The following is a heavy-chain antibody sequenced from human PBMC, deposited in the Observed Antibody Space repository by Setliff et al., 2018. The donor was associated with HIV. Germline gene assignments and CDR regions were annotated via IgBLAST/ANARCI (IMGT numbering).Heavy chain of an antibody. V-gene: IGHV3-21*01. CDR3: ARDWYGSWSYPHFDY. J-gene: IGHJ4*02. Sequence: GGSLRLSCAASGFTFTTYSLNWVRQAPGKGLEWVSSIGSSSNYLYYADSVKGRFTISRDNAKTSLYLQMNSLRAEDTAVYFCARDWYGSWSYPHFDYWGPGTLVTVSS. CDR2: IGSSSNYL. CDR1: GFTFTTYS. D-gene: IGHD3-10*01.